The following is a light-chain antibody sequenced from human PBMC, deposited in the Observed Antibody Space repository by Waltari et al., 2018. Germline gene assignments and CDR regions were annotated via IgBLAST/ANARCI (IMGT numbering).Light chain of an antibody. Sequence: QSALTQPASVSGSPGQSITMSCTGTTSDIGGYKHVSWYQQHPGKAPKVVIYDVNKRPPGGPNRFSASKSGNTASRTSSGLQPEDEAEYYCTSYSDNSASPYVFGTGTKVTV. CDR2: DVN. J-gene: IGLJ1*01. CDR3: TSYSDNSASPYV. V-gene: IGLV2-14*03. CDR1: TSDIGGYKH.